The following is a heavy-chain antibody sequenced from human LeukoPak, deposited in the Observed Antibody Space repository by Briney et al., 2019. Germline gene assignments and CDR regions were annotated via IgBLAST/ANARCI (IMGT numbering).Heavy chain of an antibody. CDR3: AREARLGYCSGDNCYSFDS. V-gene: IGHV4-4*07. Sequence: LETLSLTCTVSGGSVSSYFWSWIRQPAGKGLEWVGRISASEITNYSPSLKSRVTMSVDTSENHFSLKLTSVTAADTAVYYCAREARLGYCSGDNCYSFDSWGQGTLVTVSS. CDR2: ISASEIT. D-gene: IGHD2-15*01. J-gene: IGHJ4*02. CDR1: GGSVSSYF.